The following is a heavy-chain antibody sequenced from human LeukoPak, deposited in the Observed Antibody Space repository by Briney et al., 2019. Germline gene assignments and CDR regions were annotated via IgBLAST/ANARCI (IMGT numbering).Heavy chain of an antibody. CDR3: ARLVRGSDNWFDP. CDR1: GGSFSGYY. J-gene: IGHJ5*02. D-gene: IGHD3-10*01. V-gene: IGHV4-34*01. Sequence: PSETLSLTCAVYGGSFSGYYWSWIRQPPGKGLEWIGEINHSGSTNYNPSLKSRVTISVDTSKNQFSLKLSSVTAADTAVYYCARLVRGSDNWFDPRGQGTLVTVSS. CDR2: INHSGST.